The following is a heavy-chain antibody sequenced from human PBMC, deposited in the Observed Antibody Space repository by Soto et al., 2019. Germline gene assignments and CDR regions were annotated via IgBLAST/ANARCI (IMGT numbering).Heavy chain of an antibody. Sequence: SETLSLTCTVSGGYISSYYLSWIRQPPGKGLEWIGYIYYSGSTNYNPSLKSRVTISVDTSKNQFSLKLSSVTAADTAVYYCARDQITMVRGARYYYGMDVWGQGTTVTVSS. J-gene: IGHJ6*02. CDR3: ARDQITMVRGARYYYGMDV. CDR2: IYYSGST. CDR1: GGYISSYY. V-gene: IGHV4-59*01. D-gene: IGHD3-10*01.